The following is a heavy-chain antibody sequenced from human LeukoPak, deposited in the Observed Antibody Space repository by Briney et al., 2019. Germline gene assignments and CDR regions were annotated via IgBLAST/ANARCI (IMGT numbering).Heavy chain of an antibody. CDR3: ARDWVAAPRGWYFDY. J-gene: IGHJ4*02. Sequence: PGGSLRLSCAASGFTFSSYEMNWVRQAPGKGLEWVSYISSSGSTIYYADSVKGRFTISRDNAKNSLYLQMNSLRAEDTAVYYCARDWVAAPRGWYFDYWGQGTLVTVSS. CDR2: ISSSGSTI. D-gene: IGHD2-15*01. V-gene: IGHV3-48*03. CDR1: GFTFSSYE.